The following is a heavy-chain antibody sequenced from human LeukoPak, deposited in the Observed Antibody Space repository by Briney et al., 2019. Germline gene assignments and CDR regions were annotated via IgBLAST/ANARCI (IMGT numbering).Heavy chain of an antibody. J-gene: IGHJ2*01. Sequence: SETLSLTCTVSGGSISSYYWSWIRQPPGKGLEWIGYIYYSGSTNYNPSLKSRVTISVDTSKNQFSLKLSSVTAADTAVYFCARHGWHAWYFDLWGRGTLVTVSS. CDR2: IYYSGST. CDR1: GGSISSYY. D-gene: IGHD6-19*01. V-gene: IGHV4-59*12. CDR3: ARHGWHAWYFDL.